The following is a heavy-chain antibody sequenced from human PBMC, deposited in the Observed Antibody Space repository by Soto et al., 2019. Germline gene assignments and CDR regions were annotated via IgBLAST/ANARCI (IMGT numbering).Heavy chain of an antibody. CDR3: ARERGSRAVDY. D-gene: IGHD1-26*01. Sequence: QVQLVQSGAEVKKPGASVKVSCKASGYTFTSYDINWVRHATGKGLEWMGWMNPNSGNTGYAQKFQGRVTMTRNTSISNAYIELSRLRYEDTAVYYCARERGSRAVDYWGQGTLVTISS. CDR1: GYTFTSYD. J-gene: IGHJ4*02. CDR2: MNPNSGNT. V-gene: IGHV1-8*01.